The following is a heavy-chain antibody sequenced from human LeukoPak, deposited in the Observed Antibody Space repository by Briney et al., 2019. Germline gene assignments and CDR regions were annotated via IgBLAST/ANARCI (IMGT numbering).Heavy chain of an antibody. CDR3: ARSHRYSSGPGTGWLDP. V-gene: IGHV4-34*01. J-gene: IGHJ5*02. D-gene: IGHD6-19*01. CDR2: VNHSGST. CDR1: GGSFSGYY. Sequence: SETLSLTCAVYGGSFSGYYWSWIRQPPGKELEWIGEVNHSGSTNYNPSLKSRVTISVDTSKNQFSLKLSSVTAADTAVYYCARSHRYSSGPGTGWLDPWGQGTLVTVSS.